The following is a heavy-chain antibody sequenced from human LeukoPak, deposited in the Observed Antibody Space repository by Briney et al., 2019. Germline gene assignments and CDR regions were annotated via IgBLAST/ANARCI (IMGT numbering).Heavy chain of an antibody. CDR3: ARDPGYESWSPFWGGMDV. V-gene: IGHV3-74*01. Sequence: GGSLRLSCAASGFTFSSSWMHWVRQAPGKGLVWVSRITRDGSSKTYADSVKGRFTTSRDNATNTLYLQMHSLRDDDTAVYYCARDPGYESWSPFWGGMDVWGNGTTVTVSS. CDR2: ITRDGSSK. J-gene: IGHJ6*04. CDR1: GFTFSSSW. D-gene: IGHD3-16*01.